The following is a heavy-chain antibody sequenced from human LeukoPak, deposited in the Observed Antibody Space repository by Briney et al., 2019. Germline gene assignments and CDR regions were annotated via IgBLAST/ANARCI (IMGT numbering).Heavy chain of an antibody. V-gene: IGHV1-58*01. D-gene: IGHD2-15*01. CDR1: GFTFTSSA. J-gene: IGHJ6*02. CDR3: AAGYCSGGSCYPYYYYGMDV. CDR2: IVVGSGNT. Sequence: SVKVSCKASGFTFTSSAVQWVRQARGQRLEWIGWIVVGSGNTNYAQKLQERVTITRDMSTSTAYMELSSLRSEDTAVYYCAAGYCSGGSCYPYYYYGMDVWGQGTTVTVSS.